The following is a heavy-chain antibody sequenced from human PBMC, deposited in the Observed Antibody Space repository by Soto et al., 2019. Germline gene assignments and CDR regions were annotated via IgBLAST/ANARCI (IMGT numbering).Heavy chain of an antibody. CDR2: IIPIRGIA. CDR1: VGTFSSYT. D-gene: IGHD2-2*01. CDR3: ARGSTTGGRVERDDD. J-gene: IGHJ4*02. V-gene: IGHV1-69*02. Sequence: QVPLVQSGAEVKKPGSSGKVSCKASVGTFSSYTICWVRQAPGQGPEWMGRIIPIRGIANYAQKFKGRVTITADKSTSTAYMDLSSVSSEDTAVYYCARGSTTGGRVERDDDWGQGTLVTVSS.